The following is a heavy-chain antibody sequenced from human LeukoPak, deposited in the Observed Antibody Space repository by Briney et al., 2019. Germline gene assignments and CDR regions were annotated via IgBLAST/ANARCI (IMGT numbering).Heavy chain of an antibody. V-gene: IGHV3-48*03. J-gene: IGHJ4*02. Sequence: GGSLRLSCAASGFTFSSHEMNWVRQAPGKGLEWVSHVSRSGSTKYYADSVKGRFTISRDDAKNSLYLQMNSLRAEDTAVYYCARDRSYGSFNYWGQGTLVTVSS. D-gene: IGHD5-18*01. CDR1: GFTFSSHE. CDR3: ARDRSYGSFNY. CDR2: VSRSGSTK.